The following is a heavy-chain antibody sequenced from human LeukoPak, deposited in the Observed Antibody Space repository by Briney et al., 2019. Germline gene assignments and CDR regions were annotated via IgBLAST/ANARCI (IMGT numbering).Heavy chain of an antibody. CDR2: IYPDDSDT. CDR1: GFSFTTYW. Sequence: GESLKIYCKGSGFSFTTYWIGWVRQMPGKGLEWMGIIYPDDSDTRYSPSFQGQVTISADKSISTAYLQWSSLKASDTAMYYCARLYYDSSGYPDYWGQGTLVTVSS. CDR3: ARLYYDSSGYPDY. J-gene: IGHJ4*02. V-gene: IGHV5-51*01. D-gene: IGHD3-22*01.